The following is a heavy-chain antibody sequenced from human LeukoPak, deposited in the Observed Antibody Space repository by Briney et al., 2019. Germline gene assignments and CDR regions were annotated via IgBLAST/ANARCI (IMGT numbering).Heavy chain of an antibody. CDR1: GFTFSSYA. V-gene: IGHV3-30-3*01. CDR3: ARDPQGLVNYYGSGSARYYFDY. CDR2: ISYDGSNK. J-gene: IGHJ4*02. Sequence: GSLRLSCAASGFTFSSYAMHWVRQAPGKGLEWVAVISYDGSNKYYADSVKGRFTISRDNSKNTLYLQMNSLRAEDTAVYYCARDPQGLVNYYGSGSARYYFDYWGQGTLVTVSS. D-gene: IGHD3-10*01.